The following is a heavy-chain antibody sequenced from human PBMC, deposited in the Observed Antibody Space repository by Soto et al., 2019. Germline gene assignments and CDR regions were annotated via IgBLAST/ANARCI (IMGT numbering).Heavy chain of an antibody. D-gene: IGHD6-19*01. CDR3: ARDTYITGGYEY. CDR2: IDLESGGT. J-gene: IGHJ4*02. Sequence: QVQLVQSGAEVKKPGASVKVSCKASGDTFSAYYIHWVRQAPGQGLEWMGWIDLESGGTNYAQNFQGRVTMTRDTSINTVYMELSRLKSDDTAIYYCARDTYITGGYEYWGQGTLVTVSS. CDR1: GDTFSAYY. V-gene: IGHV1-2*02.